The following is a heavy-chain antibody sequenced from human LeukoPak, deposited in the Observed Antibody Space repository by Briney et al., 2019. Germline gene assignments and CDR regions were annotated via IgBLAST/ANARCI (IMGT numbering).Heavy chain of an antibody. V-gene: IGHV1-8*01. Sequence: ASVKVSRKASGYTFTRYDINCVRQATGHGLEWMGWMNPNRGNTGYVHKFQGRVTITRNTPITTPSTERGGLRYEDTGACYSAICAYSWDDFHYYYYMDVGGKGTTVTVSS. D-gene: IGHD1-1*01. CDR1: GYTFTRYD. J-gene: IGHJ6*03. CDR2: MNPNRGNT. CDR3: AICAYSWDDFHYYYYMDV.